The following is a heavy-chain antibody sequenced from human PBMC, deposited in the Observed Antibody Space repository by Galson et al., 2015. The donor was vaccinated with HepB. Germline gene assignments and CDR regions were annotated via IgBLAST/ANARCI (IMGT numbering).Heavy chain of an antibody. CDR3: VKDLLSRVEMARLFGY. CDR2: ISSNGGST. D-gene: IGHD5-24*01. Sequence: SLRLSCAASGFTFSSYAMHWVRQAPGKGLEYVSAISSNGGSTYYADSVKGRFTISRDNSKNTLYLQMSSLRAEDTAVYYCVKDLLSRVEMARLFGYWGQGTLVTVSS. V-gene: IGHV3-64D*06. J-gene: IGHJ4*02. CDR1: GFTFSSYA.